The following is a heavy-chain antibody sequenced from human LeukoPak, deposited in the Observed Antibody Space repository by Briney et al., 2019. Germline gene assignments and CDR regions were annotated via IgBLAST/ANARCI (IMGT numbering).Heavy chain of an antibody. CDR3: AGGSIRTFDY. D-gene: IGHD2-21*01. CDR2: INHSGST. J-gene: IGHJ4*02. V-gene: IGHV4-34*01. CDR1: GGSFSGYY. Sequence: SETLSLTCAVYGGSFSGYYWSWIRQPPGKGLEWIGEINHSGSTNYNPSLKSRVTISVDTSKNQFSLKLSSVTAADTAVYYCAGGSIRTFDYWGQGTLVTVSS.